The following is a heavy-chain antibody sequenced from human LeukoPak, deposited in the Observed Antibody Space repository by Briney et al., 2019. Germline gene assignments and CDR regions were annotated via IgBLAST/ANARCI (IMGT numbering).Heavy chain of an antibody. D-gene: IGHD5-12*01. V-gene: IGHV4-4*07. J-gene: IGHJ6*03. CDR2: IFTSGST. CDR3: AREPGGYAAHYYMDV. Sequence: PSETLSLTCTVSGDSISNYCWSWILQPAGKGLEWIGRIFTSGSTNYNASLKSRAAISLDKSKNQFSLTLRSVTAADTALYYCAREPGGYAAHYYMDVWGKGTTVTVSS. CDR1: GDSISNYC.